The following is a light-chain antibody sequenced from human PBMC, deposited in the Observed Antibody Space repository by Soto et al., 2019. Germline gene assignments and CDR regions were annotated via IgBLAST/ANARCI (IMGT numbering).Light chain of an antibody. J-gene: IGKJ4*01. CDR3: QQSSNTPLT. CDR1: QSISSY. CDR2: SAS. V-gene: IGKV1-39*01. Sequence: DIQMTQSPSSLSASVGDRVTITCRASQSISSYLNWYQQKPGKAPKLLIYSASTLQSGVPSRFSGSGSGTDVTLTISSLQTEDFATYFCQQSSNTPLTFGGGTKVEIK.